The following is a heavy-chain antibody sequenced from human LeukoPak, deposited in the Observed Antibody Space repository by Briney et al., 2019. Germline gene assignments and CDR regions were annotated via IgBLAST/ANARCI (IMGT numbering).Heavy chain of an antibody. J-gene: IGHJ4*02. V-gene: IGHV3-48*04. Sequence: HSGGSLRLSCAASGFTFSSYSMNWVRQAPGKGLEWLSYISSTSSAIYYADSLKGRFTISRDNAKCSLYLQMNSLRAEDTAVYYCARVIGSYGDSAYWGQGTLVTVYS. CDR1: GFTFSSYS. D-gene: IGHD3-16*01. CDR2: ISSTSSAI. CDR3: ARVIGSYGDSAY.